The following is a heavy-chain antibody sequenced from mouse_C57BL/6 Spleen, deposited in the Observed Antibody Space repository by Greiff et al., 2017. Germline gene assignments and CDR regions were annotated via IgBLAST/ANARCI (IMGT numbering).Heavy chain of an antibody. J-gene: IGHJ3*01. CDR2: IDPENGDT. CDR3: TTPYYGSSYGFAY. D-gene: IGHD1-1*01. V-gene: IGHV14-4*01. Sequence: EVQLQQSGAELVRPGASVKLSCTASGFNIKDDYMHWVKQRPEQGLEWIGWIDPENGDTEYASKFQGKATITADTSSNTAYLQLSSLTAEDTAVYYCTTPYYGSSYGFAYWGQATLVTVSA. CDR1: GFNIKDDY.